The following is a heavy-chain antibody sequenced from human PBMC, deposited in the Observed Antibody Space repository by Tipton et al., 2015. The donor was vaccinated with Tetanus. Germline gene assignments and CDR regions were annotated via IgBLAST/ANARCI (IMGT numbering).Heavy chain of an antibody. CDR1: GGSISSGGYY. CDR3: ARDQARGARGWNYFDC. Sequence: TLSLTCTVSGGSISSGGYYWSWIRQHPGKGLEWIGDIYNSGSTYYNPSLKGRVTISVDTSKNQFSLKLNSVTAADTALYYCARDQARGARGWNYFDCWGQGSLVTVSS. CDR2: IYNSGST. J-gene: IGHJ4*02. V-gene: IGHV4-31*03. D-gene: IGHD1-26*01.